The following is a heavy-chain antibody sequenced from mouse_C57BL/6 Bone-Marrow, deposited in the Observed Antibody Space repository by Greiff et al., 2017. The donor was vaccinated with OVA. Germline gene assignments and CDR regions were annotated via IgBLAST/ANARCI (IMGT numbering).Heavy chain of an antibody. J-gene: IGHJ2*01. CDR3: ARRGGITTDFDY. Sequence: VQLQQPGAELVRPGTSVKLSCKASGYTFTSYWMHWVKQRPGQGLEWIGVIVPSDSYTNYNQKFKGKATLTVDTSSSTAYMQLSSLTSEDSAVYYCARRGGITTDFDYWGQGTTLTVSS. CDR2: IVPSDSYT. V-gene: IGHV1-59*01. D-gene: IGHD1-1*01. CDR1: GYTFTSYW.